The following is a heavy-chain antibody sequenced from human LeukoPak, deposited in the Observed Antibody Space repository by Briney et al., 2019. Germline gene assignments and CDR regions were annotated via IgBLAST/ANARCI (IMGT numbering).Heavy chain of an antibody. V-gene: IGHV4-30-2*01. CDR2: IYHSGST. J-gene: IGHJ5*02. D-gene: IGHD3-10*01. CDR1: GGSISSGGYS. Sequence: SETLSLTCAVSGGSISSGGYSWSWIRQPPGKGLEWIGYIYHSGSTYYNPSLKSRVTISVDRSKNQFSLKLSSVTAADTAVYYCARAPPSGVRGVYDWFDPWGQGNLVTVCS. CDR3: ARAPPSGVRGVYDWFDP.